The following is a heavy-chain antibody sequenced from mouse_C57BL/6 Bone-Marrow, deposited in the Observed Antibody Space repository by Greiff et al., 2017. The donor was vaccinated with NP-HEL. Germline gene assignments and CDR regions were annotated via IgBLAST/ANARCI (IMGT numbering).Heavy chain of an antibody. CDR1: GYTFTSYW. Sequence: QVQLQQPGAELVRPGTSVKLSCKASGYTFTSYWMHWVKQRPGQGLEWIGVIDPSDSYTNYNQKFKGKATLTVDTSSSTAYMQLSSLTSEDSAVYYCARIGYYGSSPYFDYWGQGTTLTVSS. CDR3: ARIGYYGSSPYFDY. J-gene: IGHJ2*01. CDR2: IDPSDSYT. D-gene: IGHD1-1*01. V-gene: IGHV1-59*01.